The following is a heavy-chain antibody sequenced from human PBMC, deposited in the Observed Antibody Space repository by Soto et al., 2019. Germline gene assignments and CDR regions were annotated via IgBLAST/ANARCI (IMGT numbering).Heavy chain of an antibody. J-gene: IGHJ4*02. D-gene: IGHD5-12*01. CDR3: VKSRGGNNFDFFD. CDR2: IRGNGDPP. Sequence: GGSLRLSCSASGFTFSRYAMHWVRQAPVKGLEYVSGIRGNGDPPFYADSVKGRFTISRDNSKNTLYLKMSSLSADDTAVYYCVKSRGGNNFDFFDWGQGALVTVSS. CDR1: GFTFSRYA. V-gene: IGHV3-64D*06.